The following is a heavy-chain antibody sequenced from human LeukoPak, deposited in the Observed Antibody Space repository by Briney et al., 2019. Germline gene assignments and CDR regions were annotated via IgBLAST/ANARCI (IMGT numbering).Heavy chain of an antibody. Sequence: SETLSLTCAVYGGSFSGYYWSWIRQPPGKGLEWIGEINHSGSTNYNPSLKSRVTISVDTSKNQFSLKLSSVTAADTAVYYCARDGSSGWYGAFQHWGQGTLVTVSS. CDR3: ARDGSSGWYGAFQH. D-gene: IGHD6-19*01. J-gene: IGHJ1*01. CDR1: GGSFSGYY. V-gene: IGHV4-34*01. CDR2: INHSGST.